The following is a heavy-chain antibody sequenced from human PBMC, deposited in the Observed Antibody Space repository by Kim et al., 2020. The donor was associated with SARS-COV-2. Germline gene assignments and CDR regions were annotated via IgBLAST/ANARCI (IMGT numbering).Heavy chain of an antibody. D-gene: IGHD3-3*01. CDR3: SRAMGISIFAVVFVNWLVP. CDR2: IYYSGST. Sequence: SETLSLTCTVSGGSISSGGYYWSWIRQHPGKGLEWIGYIYYSGSTYYNPSLKSRVTISVDTSKNQFSLKLSSVTAADTSGYYCSRAMGISIFAVVFVNWLVPGAQGTLVPV. J-gene: IGHJ5*02. CDR1: GGSISSGGYY. V-gene: IGHV4-31*03.